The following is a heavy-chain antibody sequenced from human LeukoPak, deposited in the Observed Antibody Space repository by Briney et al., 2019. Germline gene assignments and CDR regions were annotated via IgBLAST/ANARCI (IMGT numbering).Heavy chain of an antibody. CDR3: ARVMDYYDSSGPRPWYFDL. CDR2: IYYSGST. CDR1: GGSISSYY. D-gene: IGHD3-22*01. J-gene: IGHJ2*01. Sequence: SETLSLTCTVSGGSISSYYWSWIRQPPGKGLEWIGYIYYSGSTNYNPSLKSRVTISVDTSKNQFSLKLSSVTAADTAVYYCARVMDYYDSSGPRPWYFDLWGRGTLVTVSS. V-gene: IGHV4-59*01.